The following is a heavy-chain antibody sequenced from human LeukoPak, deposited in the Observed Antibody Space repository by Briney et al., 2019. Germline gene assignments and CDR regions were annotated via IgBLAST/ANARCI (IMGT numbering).Heavy chain of an antibody. J-gene: IGHJ6*03. Sequence: SETLSLTCTVSGGSISGYYWSWIRQPAGKGLEWIGRIYTSGSTNYNPSLKSRVTMSVDTSKNQFSLKLSSVTAADTAVYYCARAVGSGSFQTYYYYMDVWGKGTTVTISS. CDR2: IYTSGST. CDR1: GGSISGYY. CDR3: ARAVGSGSFQTYYYYMDV. V-gene: IGHV4-4*07. D-gene: IGHD3-10*01.